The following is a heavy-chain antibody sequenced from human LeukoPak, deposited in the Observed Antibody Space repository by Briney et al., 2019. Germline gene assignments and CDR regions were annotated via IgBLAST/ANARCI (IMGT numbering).Heavy chain of an antibody. CDR1: GGSVSTSNW. CDR3: ARKTYDSSGLIPHPGVFDI. V-gene: IGHV4-4*02. CDR2: IYHSGST. J-gene: IGHJ3*02. Sequence: SRTLSLTCAVSGGSVSTSNWWSWVRQPPGKGLEWIGEIYHSGSTNYNPSLKSRVTISVDKSKNQFSLKLSSVTAADTAVYYCARKTYDSSGLIPHPGVFDIWGQGTMVTVSS. D-gene: IGHD3-22*01.